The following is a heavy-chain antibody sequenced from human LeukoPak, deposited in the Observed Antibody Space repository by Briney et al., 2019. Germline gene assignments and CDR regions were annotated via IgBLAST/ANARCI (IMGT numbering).Heavy chain of an antibody. CDR2: ITANGGST. Sequence: GGSLRLSCAASGFGFSNYVMTWVRQAPGKGLQWVSAITANGGSTFYAVSVKGRFTISRDNSKNTVYLQMNSLRAEDTAIYYCAKVWGPYSSRFYVYYFDYWGQGSLVTVSS. V-gene: IGHV3-23*01. J-gene: IGHJ4*02. CDR1: GFGFSNYV. D-gene: IGHD3-16*01. CDR3: AKVWGPYSSRFYVYYFDY.